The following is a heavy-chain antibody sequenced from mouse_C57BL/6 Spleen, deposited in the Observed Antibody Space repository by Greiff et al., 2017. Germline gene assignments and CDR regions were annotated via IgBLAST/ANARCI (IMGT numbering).Heavy chain of an antibody. CDR3: ARSGDGYYQFAY. Sequence: QVQLQQSGPELVKPGASVKISCKASGYAFSSSWMNWVKQRPGQGLEWIGRIYPGDGDTNYNGKFKGKATLTADKSSSTAYMQLSSLTSEDSAVYFCARSGDGYYQFAYWGQGTLVTVSA. CDR1: GYAFSSSW. D-gene: IGHD2-3*01. CDR2: IYPGDGDT. J-gene: IGHJ3*01. V-gene: IGHV1-82*01.